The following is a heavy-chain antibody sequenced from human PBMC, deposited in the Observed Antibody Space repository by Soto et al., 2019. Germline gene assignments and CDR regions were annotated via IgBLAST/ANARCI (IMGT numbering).Heavy chain of an antibody. J-gene: IGHJ5*02. CDR2: INHSGST. V-gene: IGHV4-34*01. Sequence: QVQLQQWGAGLLKPSETLSLTCAVYGGSFSGYYWSWIRQPPGKGLEWIGEINHSGSTNYNPSLKSRVTISVDTSKNQFSLKLSSVTAADTAVYYCARDPGRGYCSGGSCPGRWFDPWGQGTLVTVSS. CDR3: ARDPGRGYCSGGSCPGRWFDP. D-gene: IGHD2-15*01. CDR1: GGSFSGYY.